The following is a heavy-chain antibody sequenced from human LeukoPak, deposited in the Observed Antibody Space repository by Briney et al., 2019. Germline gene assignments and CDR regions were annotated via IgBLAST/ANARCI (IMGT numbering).Heavy chain of an antibody. CDR2: IYYSGST. J-gene: IGHJ4*02. D-gene: IGHD1-26*01. CDR3: ARGATPRDY. V-gene: IGHV4-59*08. CDR1: GGSISSNY. Sequence: PSETLSLTCTVSGGSISSNYWSWIRQPPGKGLEWIGYIYYSGSTNYNPSLKSRVTISVDTSKNQFSLKLSSVTAADTAVYYCARGATPRDYWGQGTLVTVSS.